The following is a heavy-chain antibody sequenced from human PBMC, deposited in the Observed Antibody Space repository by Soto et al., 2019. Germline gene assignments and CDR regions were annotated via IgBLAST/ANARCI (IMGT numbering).Heavy chain of an antibody. V-gene: IGHV1-18*01. J-gene: IGHJ4*02. CDR2: ISTYIGNT. CDR3: ARDDVGYCSNGVCYTKPLDY. Sequence: GASVKVSCKASGYTFTSYGISWVRQAPGQGLEWMGWISTYIGNTHYAQKFQGRVIMTTDTSTTTAYLELRSLRSDDTAVYYCARDDVGYCSNGVCYTKPLDYWGQGALVTV. CDR1: GYTFTSYG. D-gene: IGHD2-8*01.